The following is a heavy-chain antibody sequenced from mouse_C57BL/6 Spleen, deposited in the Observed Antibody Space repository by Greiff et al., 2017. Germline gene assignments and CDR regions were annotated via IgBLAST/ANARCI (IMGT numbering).Heavy chain of an antibody. Sequence: QVQLQQSGAELARPGASVKLSCKASGYTFTSYGIRWVKQRTGPGLEWIGEIYPRSGNTYYNEKFKGKATLTADKSSSTAYMELRSLTSEDAAVYFCAREGPTVVVDDWGQGTTLTVSS. J-gene: IGHJ2*01. D-gene: IGHD1-1*01. V-gene: IGHV1-81*01. CDR3: AREGPTVVVDD. CDR2: IYPRSGNT. CDR1: GYTFTSYG.